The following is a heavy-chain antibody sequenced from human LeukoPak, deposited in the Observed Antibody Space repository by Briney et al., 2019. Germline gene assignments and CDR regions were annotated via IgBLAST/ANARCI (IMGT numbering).Heavy chain of an antibody. Sequence: PGGSLRLSCAASGFTFSSYAMSWVRQAPGKGLEWVSAISGSGGSTYYADSVKGRFTISRDNSKNTLYLRMNSLRAEDTAVYYCAKDLTSADGPDYYYYMDVWGKGTTVTVSS. V-gene: IGHV3-23*01. J-gene: IGHJ6*03. CDR3: AKDLTSADGPDYYYYMDV. D-gene: IGHD1-14*01. CDR2: ISGSGGST. CDR1: GFTFSSYA.